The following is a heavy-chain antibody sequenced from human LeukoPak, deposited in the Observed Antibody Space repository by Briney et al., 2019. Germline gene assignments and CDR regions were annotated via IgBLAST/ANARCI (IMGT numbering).Heavy chain of an antibody. CDR3: ARGRYCSADICSGGDAFDI. CDR1: GFTFSTYA. CDR2: ISGSGGGT. J-gene: IGHJ3*02. Sequence: GGSLRLSCAASGFTFSTYAMSWVRQAPGKGLEWVSGISGSGGGTYYADSVRGRFTISRDNSKNTLYLQMNSLRAEDTAVYYCARGRYCSADICSGGDAFDIWGQGTMVSVSS. V-gene: IGHV3-23*01. D-gene: IGHD2-15*01.